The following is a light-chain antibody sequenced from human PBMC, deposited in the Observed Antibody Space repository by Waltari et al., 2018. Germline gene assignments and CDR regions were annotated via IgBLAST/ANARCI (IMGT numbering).Light chain of an antibody. CDR3: QQYDGIVLT. J-gene: IGKJ4*01. CDR2: GAS. CDR1: QTVSSIS. V-gene: IGKV3-20*01. Sequence: EIVLTQSPGTLSLSPGERATLSCRASQTVSSISLSWYQQKPGQAPRLLIYGASTRATGIPYRFSGSGSGTDFTLTISRLEPEDFAVYYCQQYDGIVLTFGGGTKAEI.